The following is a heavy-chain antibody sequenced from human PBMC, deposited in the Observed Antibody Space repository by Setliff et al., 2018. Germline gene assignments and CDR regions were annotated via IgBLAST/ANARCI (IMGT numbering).Heavy chain of an antibody. J-gene: IGHJ4*02. CDR2: IYSGDRST. D-gene: IGHD1-7*01. CDR1: GFTFTDYA. V-gene: IGHV3-23*03. Sequence: RLSCAASGFTFTDYAMSWVRQAPGKGLEWVSTIYSGDRSTFYTDSVKGRFIIYRDSSKNTLYMQMNSLRAEDTAVYYCAKPRVELRWGFESWGQGTLVTVPQ. CDR3: AKPRVELRWGFES.